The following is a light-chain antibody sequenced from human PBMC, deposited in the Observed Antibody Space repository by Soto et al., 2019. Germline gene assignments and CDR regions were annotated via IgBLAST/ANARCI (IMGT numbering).Light chain of an antibody. V-gene: IGKV3-20*01. Sequence: EIVLTQSPGTLSLSPGERATLSCRASQSVSSSYLAWYQQKPGQAPRLLIYGASTRATRIPDRFSGSGSGTDFTLTISRLETEDFAVYYCQQYGSSRTFGQGTKVEVK. J-gene: IGKJ1*01. CDR1: QSVSSSY. CDR3: QQYGSSRT. CDR2: GAS.